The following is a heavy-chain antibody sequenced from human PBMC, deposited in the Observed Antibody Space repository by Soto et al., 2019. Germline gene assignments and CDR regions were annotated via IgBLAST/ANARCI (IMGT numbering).Heavy chain of an antibody. J-gene: IGHJ5*02. Sequence: SETLSLTCTVSRGSISRYYWSWIRQPARNSLEWIGRIYHSGSTYSNPSLKSRVTSSVDTSTNQFSLKLRSGTAADTAVYYSARSNYYGSRNYHFNWFDPSGHGTQVTVSS. D-gene: IGHD3-10*01. CDR2: IYHSGST. CDR1: RGSISRYY. CDR3: ARSNYYGSRNYHFNWFDP. V-gene: IGHV4-4*07.